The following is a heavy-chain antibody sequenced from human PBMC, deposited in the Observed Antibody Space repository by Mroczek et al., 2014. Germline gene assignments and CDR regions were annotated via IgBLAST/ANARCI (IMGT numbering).Heavy chain of an antibody. J-gene: IGHJ4*02. D-gene: IGHD4-23*01. Sequence: QVQLQQWGAGLLKPSETLSLTCAVYGGSFSGYYWSWIRQPPGKGLEWIGEINHSGSTNYNPSLKSRVTISVDTSKNQFSLKLSSVTAADTAVYYCARGTRGGNPWYFDYWGQGTLVTVSS. CDR3: ARGTRGGNPWYFDY. CDR2: INHSGST. V-gene: IGHV4-34*01. CDR1: GGSFSGYY.